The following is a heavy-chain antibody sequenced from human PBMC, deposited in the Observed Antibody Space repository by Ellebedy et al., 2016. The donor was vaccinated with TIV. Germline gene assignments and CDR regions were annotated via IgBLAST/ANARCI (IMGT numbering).Heavy chain of an antibody. CDR2: ISTYNGNT. V-gene: IGHV1-18*01. D-gene: IGHD2-2*01. CDR3: ARVQPHYFDY. Sequence: AASVKVSCKASGYTFTKYGLTWVRQAPGQGLEWMGWISTYNGNTNSVQKFQGRVTMTTDTSTSTAYMELRSLTSEDTAMYYCARVQPHYFDYWGQGTQVTVSS. CDR1: GYTFTKYG. J-gene: IGHJ4*02.